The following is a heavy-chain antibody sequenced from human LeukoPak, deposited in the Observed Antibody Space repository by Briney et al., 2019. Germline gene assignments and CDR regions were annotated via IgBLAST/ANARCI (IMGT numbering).Heavy chain of an antibody. V-gene: IGHV3-64*01. CDR2: ISSNGGST. CDR1: GFTFSSYT. CDR3: ARRSGGSCYDY. D-gene: IGHD2-15*01. J-gene: IGHJ4*02. Sequence: GGSLRLSCAASGFTFSSYTMHWVRQAPGKGLEYVSAISSNGGSTYYANSVKGRFTISRDNSKNTLYLQMGSLRGEAMAVYYCARRSGGSCYDYWGPGTLVTVSS.